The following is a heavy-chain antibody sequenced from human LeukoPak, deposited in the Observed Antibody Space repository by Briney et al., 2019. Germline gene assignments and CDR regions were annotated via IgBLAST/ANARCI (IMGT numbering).Heavy chain of an antibody. V-gene: IGHV4-59*10. Sequence: SETLSLTCAVYGGSFSGYYWSWIRQPPGKGLEWIGRIYTSGSTNYNPSLKSRVTISVDTSKNQFSLKLSSVTAADTAVYYCARVKVTHYCYYYMDVWGKGTTVTISS. CDR1: GGSFSGYY. J-gene: IGHJ6*03. CDR2: IYTSGST. D-gene: IGHD5-18*01. CDR3: ARVKVTHYCYYYMDV.